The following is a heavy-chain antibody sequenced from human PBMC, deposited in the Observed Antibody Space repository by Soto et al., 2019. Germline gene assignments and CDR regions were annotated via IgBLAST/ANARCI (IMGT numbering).Heavy chain of an antibody. CDR2: IYNDGTYA. D-gene: IGHD6-13*01. J-gene: IGHJ4*02. CDR3: TRGPRATSDGTRAH. V-gene: IGHV3-74*01. CDR1: GLTFKMCW. Sequence: GGSLRISCAGSGLTFKMCWMQWVRTAPWKGPVWVARIYNDGTYADYADSVKGRFTISRDNAKDTLYLQMNDSRAEDSARYHCTRGPRATSDGTRAHWGQGSMVTSSS.